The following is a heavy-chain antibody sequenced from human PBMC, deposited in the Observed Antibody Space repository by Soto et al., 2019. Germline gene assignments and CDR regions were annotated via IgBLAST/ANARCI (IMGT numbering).Heavy chain of an antibody. Sequence: GGSLRLSCAASGITFSSYAMSWVRQAPGKGLEWVSSINGRGDDTYYADSVKGRFTISRDNSKNTLYLQMSSLRAEDTAVYYCVKIGEVDTAMATSYYFDYSGQGTLVTVSS. J-gene: IGHJ4*02. CDR1: GITFSSYA. CDR3: VKIGEVDTAMATSYYFDY. D-gene: IGHD5-18*01. V-gene: IGHV3-23*01. CDR2: INGRGDDT.